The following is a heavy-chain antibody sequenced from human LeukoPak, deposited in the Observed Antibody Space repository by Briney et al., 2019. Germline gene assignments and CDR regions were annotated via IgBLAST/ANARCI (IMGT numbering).Heavy chain of an antibody. V-gene: IGHV1-69*13. D-gene: IGHD3-10*01. CDR1: GGTFSSYA. J-gene: IGHJ4*02. CDR2: IIPIFGTA. CDR3: ARASMVRGVLDY. Sequence: ASVKVSCKASGGTFSSYAISWVRQAPGQGLEWMGGIIPIFGTANYAQKFQGRVTITADESTSTAYMELSSLRSEDTDVYYCARASMVRGVLDYWGQGTLVTVSS.